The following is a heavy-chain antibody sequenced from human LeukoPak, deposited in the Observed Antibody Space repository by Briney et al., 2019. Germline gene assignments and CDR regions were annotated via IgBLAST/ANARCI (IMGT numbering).Heavy chain of an antibody. J-gene: IGHJ4*02. CDR3: AREARVGGALQY. CDR1: GLTFSTYW. D-gene: IGHD1-26*01. CDR2: INPDGSIR. V-gene: IGHV3-74*03. Sequence: GGSLRLSCAASGLTFSTYWMHWVRQAPGKGLAWVARINPDGSIRTYANSVQGRVTISRDTAKDTLFLQMNSLRAEDTAVYYCAREARVGGALQYWGQGTPVSVSS.